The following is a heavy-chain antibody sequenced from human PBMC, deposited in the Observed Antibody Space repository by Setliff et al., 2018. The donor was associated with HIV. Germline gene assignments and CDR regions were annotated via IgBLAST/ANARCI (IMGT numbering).Heavy chain of an antibody. J-gene: IGHJ6*03. CDR3: VRGVQSPPHYSYYYMDV. CDR2: IIPILGVT. Sequence: GASVKVSCKASGGTFSSYAINWVRQAPGQGLDWMGRIIPILGVTNYAQRFQGKVTITADKSTSTAYMELTSLGFDDTAMYYCVRGVQSPPHYSYYYMDVWGEGTMVTVSS. V-gene: IGHV1-69*04. D-gene: IGHD3-3*01. CDR1: GGTFSSYA.